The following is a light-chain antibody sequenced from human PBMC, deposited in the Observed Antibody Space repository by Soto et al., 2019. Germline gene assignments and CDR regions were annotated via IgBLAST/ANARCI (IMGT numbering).Light chain of an antibody. J-gene: IGKJ5*01. CDR2: GAS. V-gene: IGKV3-20*01. CDR1: QSVSGRY. Sequence: EIVLTQSPGTLSLSPGERATLSCRASQSVSGRYLAWYQQKPGQAPRLPIYGASSRATGIPDRFSGSGSGTYFTLTISSLEPEDFAVYYCQQYGSSSITFGQGTRLEIK. CDR3: QQYGSSSIT.